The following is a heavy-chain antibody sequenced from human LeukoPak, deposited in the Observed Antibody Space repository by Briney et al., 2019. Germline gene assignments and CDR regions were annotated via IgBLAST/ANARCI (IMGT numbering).Heavy chain of an antibody. CDR1: GFTFSSYW. CDR3: ARRPGGGYCTNGVCHIDY. D-gene: IGHD2-8*01. V-gene: IGHV3-7*03. J-gene: IGHJ4*02. Sequence: GGSLRLSCAASGFTFSSYWMSWVRQAPGKGLEWVANIKQDGSEKYYVDSVKGRFTISRDNAKNSLYLQMNSLRAEDTAVYYCARRPGGGYCTNGVCHIDYWGQGTLVTVSS. CDR2: IKQDGSEK.